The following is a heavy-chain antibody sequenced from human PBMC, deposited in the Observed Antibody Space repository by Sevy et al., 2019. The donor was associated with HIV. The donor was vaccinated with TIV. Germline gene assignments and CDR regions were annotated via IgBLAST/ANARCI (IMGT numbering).Heavy chain of an antibody. CDR1: GFTISSYW. Sequence: GGSLRLSCAASGFTISSYWMLWVRQAPGKGLEWVANINQDGSTKYYLDSVKGRFTISKDNAKNSVVLQMNSLTAEDTGVHFCVRAMASADSFWGQGTLVTVSS. V-gene: IGHV3-7*01. J-gene: IGHJ4*02. D-gene: IGHD3-10*01. CDR2: INQDGSTK. CDR3: VRAMASADSF.